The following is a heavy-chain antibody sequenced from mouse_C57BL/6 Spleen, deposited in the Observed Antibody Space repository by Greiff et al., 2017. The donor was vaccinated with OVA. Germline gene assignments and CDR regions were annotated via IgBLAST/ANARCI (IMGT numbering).Heavy chain of an antibody. J-gene: IGHJ3*01. Sequence: QVQLQQSGAELVKPGASVKLSCKASGYTFTEYPIHWVKQRSGQGLEWIGMIHPNSGSTNYNEKFKSKATLTVDKSSSTAYMQLSSLTSEDSAVYYCAREVLGGNYGLGPAYWGQGTLVTVSA. CDR1: GYTFTEYP. D-gene: IGHD2-1*01. V-gene: IGHV1-64*01. CDR3: AREVLGGNYGLGPAY. CDR2: IHPNSGST.